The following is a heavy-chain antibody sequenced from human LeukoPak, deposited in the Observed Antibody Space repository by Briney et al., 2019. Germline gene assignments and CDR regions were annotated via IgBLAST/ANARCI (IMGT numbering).Heavy chain of an antibody. J-gene: IGHJ4*02. CDR2: IKGDESAR. V-gene: IGHV3-7*01. CDR3: ARDVVGSLEY. Sequence: GGSLRLACAASGFTFSSYWMAWVRQAPGKGLEWVANIKGDESARHQADSVKGRFTISRDNTRNSLYLQMTNLRGDDTAVYYCARDVVGSLEYWGPGTLVTVSS. D-gene: IGHD1-26*01. CDR1: GFTFSSYW.